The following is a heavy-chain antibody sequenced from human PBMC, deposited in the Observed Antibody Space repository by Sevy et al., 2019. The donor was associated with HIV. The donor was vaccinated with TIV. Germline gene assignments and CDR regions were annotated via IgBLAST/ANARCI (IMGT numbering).Heavy chain of an antibody. CDR3: ATSRSGYFDSSGYYIY. D-gene: IGHD3-22*01. CDR1: GYSFTSHW. J-gene: IGHJ4*02. CDR2: IYPDDSDT. V-gene: IGHV5-51*01. Sequence: GESLKISCKGSGYSFTSHWIGWVRHMPGKGLEWMGIIYPDDSDTRYSPSFQGQVTYSADKSISTAYLQWSSLKASDTAMYYCATSRSGYFDSSGYYIYWGQGTLVTVSS.